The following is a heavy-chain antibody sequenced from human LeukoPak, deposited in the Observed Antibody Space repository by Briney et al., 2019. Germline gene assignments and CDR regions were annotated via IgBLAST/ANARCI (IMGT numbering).Heavy chain of an antibody. J-gene: IGHJ6*03. CDR3: AGGSGWKPYYYYYMDV. Sequence: GGSLRLSCAASGFTFSSYAMSWVRQAPGEGLEWVSAINGIGGSTYYADSVKGRFIISRDNSKNTVYLQMNSLRGEDTAVYYCAGGSGWKPYYYYYMDVWGKGTTVTVSS. V-gene: IGHV3-23*01. CDR1: GFTFSSYA. CDR2: INGIGGST. D-gene: IGHD6-19*01.